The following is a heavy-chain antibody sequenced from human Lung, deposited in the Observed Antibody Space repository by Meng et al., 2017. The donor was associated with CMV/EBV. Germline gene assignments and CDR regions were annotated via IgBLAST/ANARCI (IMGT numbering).Heavy chain of an antibody. CDR3: ARGQVQCSTINCHDYRFSGMDV. Sequence: ASVKVSCKASGYTFSYYDTIWVRQASGQGLEWVGWMNPNRGNTAYAQKFQGRVTMTRDTSTSIAYMELSSLRSGDTAVYYCARGQVQCSTINCHDYRFSGMDVWGQGXTVTVSS. CDR1: GYTFSYYD. D-gene: IGHD2/OR15-2a*01. J-gene: IGHJ6*02. V-gene: IGHV1-8*01. CDR2: MNPNRGNT.